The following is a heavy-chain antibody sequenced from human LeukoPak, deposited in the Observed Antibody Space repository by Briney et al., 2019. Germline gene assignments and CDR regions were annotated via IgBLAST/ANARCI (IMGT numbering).Heavy chain of an antibody. Sequence: GGSLRLSCAASGFTVSTNYINWVGQAPGKGLEWVSVIYSGGGTYYADSVKGRFTVSRDNSKNTVYLQMNSLRAEDTAVYYCAVSAAALFDPWGQGTLVTVSS. CDR1: GFTVSTNY. CDR2: IYSGGGT. CDR3: AVSAAALFDP. J-gene: IGHJ5*02. D-gene: IGHD6-13*01. V-gene: IGHV3-53*01.